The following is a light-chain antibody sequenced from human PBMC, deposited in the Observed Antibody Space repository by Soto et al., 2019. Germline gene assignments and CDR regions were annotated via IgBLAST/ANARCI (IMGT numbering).Light chain of an antibody. Sequence: SYELTQPPSVSVSPGQTARITCSGDALAKRYAYWYQQKPGQAPVLVIYKDSERPSGIPERFSGSSSGTTVTLTISGVQAEDEADYYCQSTDSSDSYYVFGTGTKLTVL. V-gene: IGLV3-25*02. CDR1: ALAKRY. J-gene: IGLJ1*01. CDR2: KDS. CDR3: QSTDSSDSYYV.